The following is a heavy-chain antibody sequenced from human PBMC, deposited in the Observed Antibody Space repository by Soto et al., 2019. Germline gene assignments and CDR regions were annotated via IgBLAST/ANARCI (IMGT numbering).Heavy chain of an antibody. CDR2: IYYSGST. D-gene: IGHD2-2*01. CDR3: ARLARTLDCSSTSCSWDYYYYYMDV. Sequence: PSETLSLTCTVSGGSISSSSYYWGWIRQPPGKGLEWIGSIYYSGSTYYNPSLKSRVTISVDTSKNQFSLKLSSVTAADTAVYYCARLARTLDCSSTSCSWDYYYYYMDVWGKGTTVTVSS. J-gene: IGHJ6*03. CDR1: GGSISSSSYY. V-gene: IGHV4-39*01.